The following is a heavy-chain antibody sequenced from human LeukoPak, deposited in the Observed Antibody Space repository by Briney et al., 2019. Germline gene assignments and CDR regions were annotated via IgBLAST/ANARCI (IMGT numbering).Heavy chain of an antibody. Sequence: LTCAVYGGSFSGYYWSWIRQSPGKGLEWVSSISGSSTYYADSVKGRFTISKDTSKNTLYLQMNSLRAEDTAVYYCAKEEWLGKMNYFDHWGQGTLVTVSS. CDR3: AKEEWLGKMNYFDH. V-gene: IGHV3-23*01. CDR1: GGSFSGYY. J-gene: IGHJ4*02. CDR2: ISGSST. D-gene: IGHD6-19*01.